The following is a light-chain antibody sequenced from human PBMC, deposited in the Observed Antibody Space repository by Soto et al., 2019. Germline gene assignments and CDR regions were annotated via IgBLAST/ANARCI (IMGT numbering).Light chain of an antibody. J-gene: IGKJ4*01. V-gene: IGKV3-15*01. CDR3: QQYGNSPRLT. CDR1: QSVSNN. CDR2: GAS. Sequence: EIVMTHSPATLSVSPGERATLSCRASQSVSNNLAWYQQKPGQAPRLLIYGASTRATAIPARFSGSGSGTEFTLTISSLQSEDFAVYFCQQYGNSPRLTFGGGTKVEIK.